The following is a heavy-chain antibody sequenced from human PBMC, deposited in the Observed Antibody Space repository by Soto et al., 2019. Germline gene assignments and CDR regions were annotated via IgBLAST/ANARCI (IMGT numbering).Heavy chain of an antibody. J-gene: IGHJ6*02. D-gene: IGHD2-21*02. CDR2: IYYSGST. V-gene: IGHV4-59*08. CDR3: ASYCGGDCYSPFYYYYYGMDV. CDR1: GGSISSYY. Sequence: SETLSLTCTVSGGSISSYYWSWIRQPPGKGLEWIGYIYYSGSTNYNPSLKSRVTISVDTSKNQFSLKLSSVTAADTAVYYCASYCGGDCYSPFYYYYYGMDVWGQGTTVTVSS.